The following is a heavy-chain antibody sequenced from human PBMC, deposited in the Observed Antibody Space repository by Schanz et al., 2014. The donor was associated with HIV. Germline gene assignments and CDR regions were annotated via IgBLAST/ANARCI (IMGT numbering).Heavy chain of an antibody. CDR2: INPNSGDT. CDR3: ASDLSVYSSSSSV. CDR1: GYTFTGYY. D-gene: IGHD6-13*01. V-gene: IGHV1-2*02. Sequence: QVQLVQSGAEVEKPGASVKVSCKASGYTFTGYYMHWVRQAPGQGLEWMGWINPNSGDTNYAQKFQGRVTMTRDTSISTAYMELSRLRSDDTAVYYCASDLSVYSSSSSVWGQGTTVTVSS. J-gene: IGHJ6*02.